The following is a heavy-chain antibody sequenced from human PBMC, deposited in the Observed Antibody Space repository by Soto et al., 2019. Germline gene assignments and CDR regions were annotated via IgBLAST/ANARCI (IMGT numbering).Heavy chain of an antibody. CDR1: GFTFSSYG. CDR3: AKGLSDCSGGSCYSYCYYFGMDV. Sequence: QVQLVESGGGVVQPGRSLRLSCAASGFTFSSYGMHWVRQAPGKGLEWVAVISYDGSNKYYADSVKGRFTISRDNSKNTLYLQMNSLIAKDTAVYYCAKGLSDCSGGSCYSYCYYFGMDVWGQGTTVTVS. V-gene: IGHV3-30*18. CDR2: ISYDGSNK. D-gene: IGHD2-15*01. J-gene: IGHJ6*02.